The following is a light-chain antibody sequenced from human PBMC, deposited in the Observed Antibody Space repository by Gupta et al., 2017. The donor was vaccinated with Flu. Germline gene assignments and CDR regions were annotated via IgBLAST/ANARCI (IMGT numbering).Light chain of an antibody. Sequence: VTITISGSSTNIGSNAVHCYQQFPATAPNLLIYDNNQRPSGVPDRFSGSKSGTSASLAISRLQAEDEADYYCEAWDDSPNGHYVFGTGTKVTVL. CDR3: EAWDDSPNGHYV. V-gene: IGLV1-44*01. J-gene: IGLJ1*01. CDR2: DNN. CDR1: STNIGSNA.